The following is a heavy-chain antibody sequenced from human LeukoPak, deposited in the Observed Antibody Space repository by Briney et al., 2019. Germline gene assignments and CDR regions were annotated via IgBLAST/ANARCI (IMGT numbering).Heavy chain of an antibody. CDR2: IHPGDSDT. J-gene: IGHJ4*02. V-gene: IGHV5-51*01. CDR1: GYSFTSYW. Sequence: GESLKISCKGSGYSFTSYWIGWVRQMPGKGLEWMGIIHPGDSDTRYRPSFQGQVTISADKSISTAYLQWSNLKASDTAMYYCARLPESSGWFESLDYWGQGTLVTVSS. D-gene: IGHD6-19*01. CDR3: ARLPESSGWFESLDY.